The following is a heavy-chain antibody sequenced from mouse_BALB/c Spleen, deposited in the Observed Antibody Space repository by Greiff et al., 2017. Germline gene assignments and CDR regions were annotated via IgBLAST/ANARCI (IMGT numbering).Heavy chain of an antibody. Sequence: EVKLMESGGGLVQPGGSRKLSCAASGFTFSSFGMHWVRQAPEKGLEWVAYISSGSSTIYYADTVKGRFTISRDNPKNTLFLQMTSLRSEDTAMYYCASSYDGYPFYAMDYWGQGTSVTVSS. CDR2: ISSGSSTI. J-gene: IGHJ4*01. D-gene: IGHD2-3*01. CDR3: ASSYDGYPFYAMDY. CDR1: GFTFSSFG. V-gene: IGHV5-17*02.